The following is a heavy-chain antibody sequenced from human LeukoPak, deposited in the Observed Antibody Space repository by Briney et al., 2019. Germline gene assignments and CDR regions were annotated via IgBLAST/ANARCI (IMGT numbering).Heavy chain of an antibody. CDR1: GFTFSSYS. CDR2: ISSSSSYI. CDR3: ARDVNYGAPIEGSFDY. D-gene: IGHD4-17*01. Sequence: GGSLRLSCAASGFTFSSYSMNWVRQAPGKGLEWVSSISSSSSYIYYADSVKGRFTISRDNAKNSLYLQMNSLRAEDTAVYYCARDVNYGAPIEGSFDYWGQGTLVTVSS. V-gene: IGHV3-21*01. J-gene: IGHJ4*02.